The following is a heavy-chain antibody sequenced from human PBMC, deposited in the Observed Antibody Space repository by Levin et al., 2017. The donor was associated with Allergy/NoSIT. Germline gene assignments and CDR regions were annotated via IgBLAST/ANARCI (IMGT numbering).Heavy chain of an antibody. CDR2: IYYSGST. CDR1: GGSISSGGYY. V-gene: IGHV4-31*03. D-gene: IGHD3-3*01. J-gene: IGHJ2*01. CDR3: ARRVNYDFWSGYYIPDWYFDL. Sequence: PSQTLSLTCTVSGGSISSGGYYWSWIRQHPGKGLEWIGYIYYSGSTYYNPSLKSRVTISVDTSKNQFSLKLSSVTAADTAVYYCARRVNYDFWSGYYIPDWYFDLWGRGTLVTVSS.